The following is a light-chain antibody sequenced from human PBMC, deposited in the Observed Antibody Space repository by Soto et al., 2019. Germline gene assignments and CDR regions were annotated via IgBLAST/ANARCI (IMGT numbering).Light chain of an antibody. J-gene: IGKJ1*01. V-gene: IGKV3-15*01. CDR3: QQYNNWPQA. CDR1: QSISNN. CDR2: GAS. Sequence: EIVLTQALATLSVSQGERATLSCRASQSISNNLGWYQQRPGQAPRLLIYGASTRATGIPARFSGSGSGTEFTLTISSLQSEDFAVYYCQQYNNWPQAFGRGTKVDIK.